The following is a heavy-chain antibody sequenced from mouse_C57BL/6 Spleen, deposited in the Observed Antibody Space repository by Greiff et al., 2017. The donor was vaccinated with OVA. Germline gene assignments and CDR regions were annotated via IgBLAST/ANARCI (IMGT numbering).Heavy chain of an antibody. CDR1: GFSLTSYG. Sequence: VQLQQSGPGLVAPSQSLSITCTVSGFSLTSYGVHWVRQPPGKGLEWLVVIWSDGSTNYNSALKSKLSISKDNSKSQVFLKMNSLQTDDTAMYYCARHKIYYYGSSYAMDYWGQGTSVTVSS. D-gene: IGHD1-1*01. V-gene: IGHV2-6-1*01. J-gene: IGHJ4*01. CDR3: ARHKIYYYGSSYAMDY. CDR2: IWSDGST.